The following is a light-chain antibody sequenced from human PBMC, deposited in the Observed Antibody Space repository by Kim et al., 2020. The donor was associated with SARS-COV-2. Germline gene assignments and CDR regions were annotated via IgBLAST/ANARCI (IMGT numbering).Light chain of an antibody. V-gene: IGKV3-20*01. CDR3: QQYGTSPLT. J-gene: IGKJ4*01. CDR2: GAS. CDR1: QSVTNDY. Sequence: EIVLTQSPGTLSLSPGETATLSCRASQSVTNDYLAWYQQKPGQAPRHPIYGASSRATGIPDRFSGSGSGTDFTLTISGLEPEDFAVYYCQQYGTSPLTFGGGTKVDIK.